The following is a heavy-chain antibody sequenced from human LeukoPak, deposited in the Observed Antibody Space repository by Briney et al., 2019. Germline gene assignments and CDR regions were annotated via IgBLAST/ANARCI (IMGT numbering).Heavy chain of an antibody. CDR1: GGPISSYY. Sequence: PSETLSLTCTVSGGPISSYYWGWIRQPPGKGLEWIGYIYYSGSTNYNPSLKSRVTISVDTSKNQFSLKLSSVTAADTAVYYCARDSSSWAGHYYYMDVWGKGTTVTVSS. CDR3: ARDSSSWAGHYYYMDV. CDR2: IYYSGST. D-gene: IGHD6-13*01. V-gene: IGHV4-59*01. J-gene: IGHJ6*03.